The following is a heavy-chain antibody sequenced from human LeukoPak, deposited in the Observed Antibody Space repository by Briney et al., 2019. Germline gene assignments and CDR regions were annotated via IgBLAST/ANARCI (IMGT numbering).Heavy chain of an antibody. Sequence: GGSLRLSCAASGFTFSSYSMNWVRQAPGKGLEWVSSISSSSSCIYYADSVKGRLTISRDNAKNSLYLQMNSLRAEDTAVYYCAGHSGYDPDYWGQGTLVTVSS. J-gene: IGHJ4*02. CDR1: GFTFSSYS. V-gene: IGHV3-21*01. D-gene: IGHD5-12*01. CDR2: ISSSSSCI. CDR3: AGHSGYDPDY.